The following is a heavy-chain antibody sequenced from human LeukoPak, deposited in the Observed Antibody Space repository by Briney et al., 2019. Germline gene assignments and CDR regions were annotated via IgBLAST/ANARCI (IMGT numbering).Heavy chain of an antibody. CDR2: IYYSGST. CDR1: GGSISGSSHY. CDR3: ARGRLNGLGY. Sequence: SETLSLTCTVSGGSISGSSHYWSWIRQPPGKGLEWIGYIYYSGSTNYNPSLKSRVTISVDTSKNQFSLKLSSVTAADTAVYYCARGRLNGLGYWGQGTLVTVSS. J-gene: IGHJ4*02. V-gene: IGHV4-61*01. D-gene: IGHD3-16*01.